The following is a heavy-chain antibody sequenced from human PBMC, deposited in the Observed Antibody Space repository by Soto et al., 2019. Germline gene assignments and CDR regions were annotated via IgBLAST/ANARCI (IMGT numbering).Heavy chain of an antibody. CDR3: AKDGGYSYGTDH. D-gene: IGHD5-18*01. Sequence: GGPLRLSCAASGFTFSNSAMTWVRQAPGKGLEWVSALSGSGRSTYYADSVKGRFTISRDNSKNTLYLQMNSLRAEDTAVYYCAKDGGYSYGTDHWGQGTQVTVSS. J-gene: IGHJ4*02. CDR1: GFTFSNSA. CDR2: LSGSGRST. V-gene: IGHV3-23*01.